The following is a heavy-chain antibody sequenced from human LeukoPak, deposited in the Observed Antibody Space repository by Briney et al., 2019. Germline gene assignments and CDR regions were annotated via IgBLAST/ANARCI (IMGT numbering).Heavy chain of an antibody. CDR2: INPNSGGT. CDR3: ARDSLQLWFGELTLFEY. CDR1: GYTFTGYY. J-gene: IGHJ4*02. D-gene: IGHD3-10*01. V-gene: IGHV1-2*06. Sequence: VASVKVSCKASGYTFTGYYMHWVRQAPGQGLEWMGRINPNSGGTNYAQKFQGRVTMTRDTSISTAYMELSRLRSDDTAVYYCARDSLQLWFGELTLFEYWGQGTLVTVSS.